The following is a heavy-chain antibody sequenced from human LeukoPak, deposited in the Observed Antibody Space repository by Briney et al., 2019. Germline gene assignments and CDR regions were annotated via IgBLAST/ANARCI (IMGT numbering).Heavy chain of an antibody. V-gene: IGHV3-23*01. CDR2: ISGSGNSP. CDR1: GFTFSSYA. CDR3: AKDGGPEVDY. J-gene: IGHJ4*02. D-gene: IGHD3-16*01. Sequence: GGSLRLSCAASGFTFSSYAMRWVRQAPGQGLEWVSSISGSGNSPYNADSVRGRFTISRDKSKNTLYLQMNSLRAEDTAVYYCAKDGGPEVDYWGQGTLVTVSS.